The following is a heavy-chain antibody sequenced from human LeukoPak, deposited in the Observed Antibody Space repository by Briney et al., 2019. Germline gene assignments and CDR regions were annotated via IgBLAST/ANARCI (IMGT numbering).Heavy chain of an antibody. D-gene: IGHD3-22*01. J-gene: IGHJ4*02. V-gene: IGHV3-15*07. CDR2: IKNKTDGGTT. CDR1: GFTFSNAW. CDR3: TTLGHYYDSSGYYSVDY. Sequence: GGSLRLSCAASGFTFSNAWMNWVRQAPEKGLEWVGRIKNKTDGGTTDYAAPVKGRFTISRDDSKNTLYLQMNSLKTEDTAVYYCTTLGHYYDSSGYYSVDYWGQGTLVTVSS.